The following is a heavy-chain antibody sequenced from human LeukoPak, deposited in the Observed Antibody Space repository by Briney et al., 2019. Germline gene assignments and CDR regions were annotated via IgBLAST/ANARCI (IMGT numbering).Heavy chain of an antibody. V-gene: IGHV3-30-3*01. CDR2: ISYDGSNK. CDR1: GFTFSSYA. Sequence: PGGSLRLSCAASGFTFSSYAMHWVRQAPGKGLEWVAVISYDGSNKYYADSVKGRFTISRDNSKNTLYLQMNSLRAEDTAVYYCAGGGGTIIDYWGQGTLVTVSS. D-gene: IGHD1-14*01. CDR3: AGGGGTIIDY. J-gene: IGHJ4*02.